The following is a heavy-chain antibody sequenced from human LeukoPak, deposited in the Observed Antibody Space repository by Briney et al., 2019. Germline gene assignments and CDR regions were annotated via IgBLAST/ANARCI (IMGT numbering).Heavy chain of an antibody. CDR2: INPNSGGT. D-gene: IGHD6-19*01. Sequence: GASVKVSCKASGYTFTGYYMHWVRQAPGQGLEWMGWINPNSGGTNYAQKFQGRVTMTRDTSISTAYMELSRLRSDDTAVYYCARARGAVAGTAFDIWGQGTMVTVSS. V-gene: IGHV1-2*02. CDR3: ARARGAVAGTAFDI. CDR1: GYTFTGYY. J-gene: IGHJ3*02.